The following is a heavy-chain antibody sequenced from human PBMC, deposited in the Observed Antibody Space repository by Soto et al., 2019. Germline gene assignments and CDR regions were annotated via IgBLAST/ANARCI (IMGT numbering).Heavy chain of an antibody. V-gene: IGHV4-31*03. D-gene: IGHD3-10*01. Sequence: QVQLEESGPGLVKPSQTLSLTCTVSGGSISSGGYYWSWIRQHPGKGLEWIGDIYYSGSTYYNPSLKSRVTISVDTSKTQLSLELSTVTAADAAVYYCARELRFGEDYYGMDVWGQGTTVTVSS. CDR2: IYYSGST. J-gene: IGHJ6*02. CDR1: GGSISSGGYY. CDR3: ARELRFGEDYYGMDV.